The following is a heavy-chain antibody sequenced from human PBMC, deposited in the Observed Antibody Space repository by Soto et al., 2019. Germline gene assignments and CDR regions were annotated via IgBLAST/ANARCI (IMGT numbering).Heavy chain of an antibody. V-gene: IGHV2-26*01. D-gene: IGHD1-26*01. CDR3: ARSPYIVGATWAFDY. J-gene: IGHJ4*02. CDR2: IFSNDEK. CDR1: GFSLSNARMG. Sequence: SGPTLVNPTETLTLTCTVSGFSLSNARMGVSWIRQPPGKALEWLAHIFSNDEKSYSTSLKSRLTISKDTSKSQVVLTMTNMDPVDTATYYCARSPYIVGATWAFDYWGQGTLVTVSS.